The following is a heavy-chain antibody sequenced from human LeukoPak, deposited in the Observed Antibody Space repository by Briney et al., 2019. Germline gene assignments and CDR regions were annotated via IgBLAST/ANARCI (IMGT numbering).Heavy chain of an antibody. J-gene: IGHJ5*02. V-gene: IGHV4-30-2*01. CDR1: GGSISSGGYS. CDR2: IYHSGST. CDR3: ARSRLGYCGSTSCYVGGWFDP. Sequence: SETLSLTCAVSGGSISSGGYSWSWIRQPPGKGLEWIGYIYHSGSTYYNPSLKSRVTISVDRSKNQFSLKLSSVTAADTAVYYCARSRLGYCGSTSCYVGGWFDPWGQGTLVTVSS. D-gene: IGHD2-2*01.